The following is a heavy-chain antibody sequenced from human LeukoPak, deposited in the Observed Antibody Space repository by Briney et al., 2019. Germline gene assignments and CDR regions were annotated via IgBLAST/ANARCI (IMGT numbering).Heavy chain of an antibody. CDR1: GFSFSSYS. CDR2: IKSKTDGGTT. J-gene: IGHJ6*02. CDR3: TTDRTLYGMDV. Sequence: GGSLRLSCAASGFSFSSYSLNWVRQAPGKGLEWVGRIKSKTDGGTTDYAAPVKGRFTISRDDSKNTLYLQMNSLKTEDTAVYYCTTDRTLYGMDVWGQGTTVTVSS. V-gene: IGHV3-15*01.